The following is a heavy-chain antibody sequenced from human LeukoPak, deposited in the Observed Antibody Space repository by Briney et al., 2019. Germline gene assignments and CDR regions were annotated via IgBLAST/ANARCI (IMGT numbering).Heavy chain of an antibody. CDR1: GGSFSGYY. J-gene: IGHJ6*02. CDR2: INHSGST. Sequence: SETLSLTCAAYGGSFSGYYWSWIRQPPGKGLEWIGEINHSGSTNYNPSLKSRVTISVDTSKNQFSLKLSSVTAADTAVYYCALLYGDYGMDGMDVWGQGTTVTVSS. V-gene: IGHV4-34*01. D-gene: IGHD4-17*01. CDR3: ALLYGDYGMDGMDV.